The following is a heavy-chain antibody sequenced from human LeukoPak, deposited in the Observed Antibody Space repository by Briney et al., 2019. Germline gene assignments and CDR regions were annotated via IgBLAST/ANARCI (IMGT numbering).Heavy chain of an antibody. CDR1: GYTFTELS. CDR3: ATPHPKYCSSTSCEYYYYYGMDV. D-gene: IGHD2-2*01. CDR2: FDPEDGET. Sequence: ASVKVSCKVSGYTFTELSMHWVRQAPGKGLEWMGGFDPEDGETIYAQKFQGRVTMTEDTSTDTAYMELSSLRSEDTAVYYCATPHPKYCSSTSCEYYYYYGMDVWGQGTTVTVSS. V-gene: IGHV1-24*01. J-gene: IGHJ6*02.